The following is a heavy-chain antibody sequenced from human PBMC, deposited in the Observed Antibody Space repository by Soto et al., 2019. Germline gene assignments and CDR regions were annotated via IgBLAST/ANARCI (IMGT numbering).Heavy chain of an antibody. V-gene: IGHV1-3*01. Sequence: QAQLVQSGAEVKKPGASVKVSCKASGYSFTDFAMHWVRLASGQRLEWMGWINADKGDTKYSPKFQGRVTITRDTSATTVYMELRSLRSEHTAVYYCARGPLSGVATIWDYAHWFDPWGQGRLVTVST. D-gene: IGHD5-12*01. J-gene: IGHJ5*02. CDR1: GYSFTDFA. CDR2: INADKGDT. CDR3: ARGPLSGVATIWDYAHWFDP.